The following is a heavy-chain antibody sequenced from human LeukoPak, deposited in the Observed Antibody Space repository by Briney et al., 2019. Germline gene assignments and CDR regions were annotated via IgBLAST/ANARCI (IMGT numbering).Heavy chain of an antibody. Sequence: PSETLSLTCAVYGGSFSGYYWSWIRQPPGKGPEWIGEINHSGSTNYNPSLKSRVTISVDTSKNQFSLKLSSVTAADTAVYYCARKPTRYCSSTSCYFGGYYFDYWGQGTLVTVSS. J-gene: IGHJ4*02. CDR2: INHSGST. CDR1: GGSFSGYY. V-gene: IGHV4-34*01. D-gene: IGHD2-2*01. CDR3: ARKPTRYCSSTSCYFGGYYFDY.